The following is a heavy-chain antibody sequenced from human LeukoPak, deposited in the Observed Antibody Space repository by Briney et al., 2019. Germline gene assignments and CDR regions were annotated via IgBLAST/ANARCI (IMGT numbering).Heavy chain of an antibody. CDR2: ISAYNGNT. Sequence: ASVKVSCKASGYTSTSYGISWVRQAPGQGLEWMGWISAYNGNTNYAQKLQGRVTMTTDTSTSTAYMELRSLRSDDTAVYYCARTYYYDSSGYYSTGGLDYWGQGTLVTVSS. D-gene: IGHD3-22*01. J-gene: IGHJ4*02. CDR1: GYTSTSYG. CDR3: ARTYYYDSSGYYSTGGLDY. V-gene: IGHV1-18*01.